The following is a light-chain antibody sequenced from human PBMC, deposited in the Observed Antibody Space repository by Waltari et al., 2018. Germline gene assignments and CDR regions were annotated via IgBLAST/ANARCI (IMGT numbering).Light chain of an antibody. CDR2: DDN. CDR3: CSYAGSYTWV. CDR1: SSDVGNYNL. V-gene: IGLV2-23*01. J-gene: IGLJ3*02. Sequence: QCALTQPASVSGSPGQSITISCTGTSSDVGNYNLVPWYQQYPGKAPKVMIYDDNRRPSGVSDRFSGSKSGNTASLTISGVQAEDEADYYCCSYAGSYTWVFGGGTKLTVL.